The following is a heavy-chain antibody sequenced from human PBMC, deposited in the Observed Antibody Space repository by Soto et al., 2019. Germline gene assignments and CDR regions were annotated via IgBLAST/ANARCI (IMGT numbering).Heavy chain of an antibody. CDR2: IYRGGST. Sequence: EVQVVESGGGLIQPGGSLRLSCAASGFTVSSDYMSWVRQAPGRGLECVSVIYRGGSTDYAVSVQGRFPISRDNSKNGLYLQMNSLRAEDKAVYYCARSWGYVDYWGQGTLVTVSS. J-gene: IGHJ4*02. CDR1: GFTVSSDY. CDR3: ARSWGYVDY. D-gene: IGHD3-16*01. V-gene: IGHV3-53*01.